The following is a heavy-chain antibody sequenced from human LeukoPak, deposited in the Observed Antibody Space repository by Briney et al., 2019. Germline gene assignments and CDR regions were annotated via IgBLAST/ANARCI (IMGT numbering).Heavy chain of an antibody. CDR3: ARRIVEYQLPTSFDY. V-gene: IGHV4-34*01. CDR2: INHSGST. D-gene: IGHD2-2*01. Sequence: SEALSLTCAVYGGSFSGYYWSWIRQPPGKGLEWIGEINHSGSTNYNPSLKSRVTISVDTSKNQFSLKLSSVTAADTAVYYCARRIVEYQLPTSFDYWGQGTLVTVSS. J-gene: IGHJ4*02. CDR1: GGSFSGYY.